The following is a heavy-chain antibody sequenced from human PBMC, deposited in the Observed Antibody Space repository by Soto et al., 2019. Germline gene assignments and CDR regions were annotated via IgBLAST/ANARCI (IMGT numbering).Heavy chain of an antibody. Sequence: QVQLVQSGAEVKKPGSSVKVSCKASGGTFSTSAISWVRQAPGQGLEWMGGIMPIFPTPDYAQRFQGRVSITADESTSTAYMELSSLRPEDTAVYYCARDKDWLQLGGNYSYIMDVWGQGTTVTVSS. J-gene: IGHJ6*02. CDR3: ARDKDWLQLGGNYSYIMDV. CDR2: IMPIFPTP. D-gene: IGHD5-12*01. V-gene: IGHV1-69*12. CDR1: GGTFSTSA.